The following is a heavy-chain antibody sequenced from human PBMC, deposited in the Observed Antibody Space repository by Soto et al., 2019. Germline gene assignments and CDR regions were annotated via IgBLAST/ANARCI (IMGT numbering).Heavy chain of an antibody. CDR3: ARNMGYGDARTLGY. D-gene: IGHD4-17*01. V-gene: IGHV3-53*01. J-gene: IGHJ4*02. CDR2: IYSGGRGAT. CDR1: GFSVSGHY. Sequence: EVQVVESGGGLKQPGASLRLSCAASGFSVSGHYMSWVRQAPGKGLEWLSVIYSGGRGATYYADSVKGRFTTSRDSSKNTLYLEVNSLRDEDTAVYYCARNMGYGDARTLGYWGQGTLVTVSS.